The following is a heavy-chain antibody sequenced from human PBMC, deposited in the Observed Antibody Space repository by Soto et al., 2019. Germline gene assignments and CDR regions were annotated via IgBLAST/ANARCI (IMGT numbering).Heavy chain of an antibody. V-gene: IGHV3-53*01. J-gene: IGHJ5*02. CDR1: GFSVSSNS. Sequence: PLGSLRLSCAASGFSVSSNSMSWVRQAPGKGLEWVSVIHSDVTTYYADSVKGRFIISRGNSKDTLYLQMNRLRAEDTAVYYCARELSGSWYNWFDPWGQGTLVTVSS. CDR3: ARELSGSWYNWFDP. D-gene: IGHD5-12*01. CDR2: IHSDVTT.